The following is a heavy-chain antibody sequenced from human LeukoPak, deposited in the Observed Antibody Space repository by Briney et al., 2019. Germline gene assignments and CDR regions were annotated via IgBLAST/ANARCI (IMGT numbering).Heavy chain of an antibody. CDR3: ARSSPTYDFWNEYYYYDMDV. D-gene: IGHD3-3*01. CDR2: IFSNDEK. J-gene: IGHJ6*02. CDR1: GFSLSNARMG. V-gene: IGHV2-26*01. Sequence: SGPVLVKPTETLTLTCTVSGFSLSNARMGVSWIRQPPGKALEWLAHIFSNDEKSYSTSLKSRLTISKDTSRSQVVLTMTNMDPVDTATYYCARSSPTYDFWNEYYYYDMDVWGQGTTVTVSS.